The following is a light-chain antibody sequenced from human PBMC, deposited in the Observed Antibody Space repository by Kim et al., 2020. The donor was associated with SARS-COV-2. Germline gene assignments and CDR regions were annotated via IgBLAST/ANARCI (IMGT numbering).Light chain of an antibody. CDR2: KAS. V-gene: IGKV1-5*03. J-gene: IGKJ4*01. CDR3: QQQNNYPLT. Sequence: DIQMTQSPSTLSASVGDRVTITCRASQNINSWLAWYQQKPGKAPKPLIYKASSLESGVPSRFSGSGSGTEFTLTISSLQPDDFAIYYCQQQNNYPLTFGGGTKVDIK. CDR1: QNINSW.